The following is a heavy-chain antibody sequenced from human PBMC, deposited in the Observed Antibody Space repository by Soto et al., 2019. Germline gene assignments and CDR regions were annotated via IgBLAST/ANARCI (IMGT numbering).Heavy chain of an antibody. D-gene: IGHD1-7*01. CDR3: ARENLLELRHWYFDL. CDR1: GYTFTSYA. V-gene: IGHV1-3*01. J-gene: IGHJ2*01. CDR2: INAGNGNT. Sequence: ASVKVSCKASGYTFTSYAMHWVRQAPGQRLEWMGWINAGNGNTKYSQKFQGRVTITRDTSASTAYMELSSLRSEDTAVYYCARENLLELRHWYFDLWGRGTLVTVSS.